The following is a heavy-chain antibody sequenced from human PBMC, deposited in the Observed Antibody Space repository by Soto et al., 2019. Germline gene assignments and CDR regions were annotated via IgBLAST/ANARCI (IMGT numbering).Heavy chain of an antibody. Sequence: SQTLSLTCDISGDSVSSTSSIWNWIRQSPSRGLEWLGRTYYRSKWHTDYAVSVRGRITINPDTPKNQFFLQLSSVTPDVTVVYFCARDLHGTYYYDSWGRGTLVTVSS. J-gene: IGHJ4*02. CDR1: GDSVSSTSSI. CDR3: ARDLHGTYYYDS. D-gene: IGHD1-1*01. CDR2: TYYRSKWHT. V-gene: IGHV6-1*01.